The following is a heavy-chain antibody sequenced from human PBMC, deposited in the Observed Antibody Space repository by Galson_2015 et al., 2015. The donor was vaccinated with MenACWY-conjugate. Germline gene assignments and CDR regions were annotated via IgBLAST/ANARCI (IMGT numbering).Heavy chain of an antibody. Sequence: SLRLSCAASGFTFSDSTMHWVRQASGKGLEWVGRIRNKANNYATGYAASVQGRFTISRDDSKNTAYLQMNILKTEDTAVYYCVREGNSSGYAPAFDKSGQGTLVTVSS. J-gene: IGHJ4*02. CDR1: GFTFSDST. CDR2: IRNKANNYAT. V-gene: IGHV3-73*01. D-gene: IGHD3-22*01. CDR3: VREGNSSGYAPAFDK.